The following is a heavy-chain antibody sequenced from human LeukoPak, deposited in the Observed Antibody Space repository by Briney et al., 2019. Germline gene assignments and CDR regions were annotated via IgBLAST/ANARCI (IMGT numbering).Heavy chain of an antibody. CDR3: ARQGAAGKYYYYYMDV. V-gene: IGHV5-51*01. Sequence: GESLKISCQGSGYNFSIYWIGWVRQMPGQGLEWMGIIYPDDSNTIYGPSFQGQVTISADKSINTAYLEWSSLKASATAIYYCARQGAAGKYYYYYMDVWGKGTTVTVSS. J-gene: IGHJ6*03. CDR1: GYNFSIYW. CDR2: IYPDDSNT. D-gene: IGHD6-13*01.